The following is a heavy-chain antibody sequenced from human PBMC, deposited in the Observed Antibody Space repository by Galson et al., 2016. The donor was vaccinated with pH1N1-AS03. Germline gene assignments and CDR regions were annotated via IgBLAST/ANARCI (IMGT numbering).Heavy chain of an antibody. V-gene: IGHV3-53*01. J-gene: IGHJ4*02. CDR1: GLSVAKNY. D-gene: IGHD5-24*01. CDR3: ASVDSSTYSDGWVPFDY. CDR2: IYTGGDT. Sequence: SLRLSCAVSGLSVAKNYMSWVRQAPGKGLEWVSSIYTGGDTFYTDSVRGRFTISRDDSKNTLYLQMNSLRAADTAMYYCASVDSSTYSDGWVPFDYWGQGTWVTVSS.